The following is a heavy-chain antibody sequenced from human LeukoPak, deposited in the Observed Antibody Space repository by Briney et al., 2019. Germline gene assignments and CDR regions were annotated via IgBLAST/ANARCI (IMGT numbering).Heavy chain of an antibody. D-gene: IGHD2/OR15-2a*01. CDR2: IKDDGSEK. Sequence: GGSLRLSCAASGFTFSNAWMSWVRQAPGKGLEWVANIKDDGSEKYYVDSVRGRFTISRDNAKNSLYLYMNSLRAEDTAVYYCAREKALSPHMDWGQGTLVTVSS. CDR3: AREKALSPHMD. CDR1: GFTFSNAW. V-gene: IGHV3-7*01. J-gene: IGHJ4*02.